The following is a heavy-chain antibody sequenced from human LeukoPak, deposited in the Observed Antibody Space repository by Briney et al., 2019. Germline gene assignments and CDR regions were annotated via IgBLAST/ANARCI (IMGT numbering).Heavy chain of an antibody. CDR2: ISFDGGKK. J-gene: IGHJ4*02. Sequence: GGSLRLSCAASGFTFSTYSMNWVRQAPGKGLERVAIISFDGGKKYYADSVKGRFTISRDNSKNTLYLQMNSLRAEDTAVYYCARDGIVGSPLFKFDYWGQGTLVTVSS. V-gene: IGHV3-30*03. CDR1: GFTFSTYS. D-gene: IGHD1-26*01. CDR3: ARDGIVGSPLFKFDY.